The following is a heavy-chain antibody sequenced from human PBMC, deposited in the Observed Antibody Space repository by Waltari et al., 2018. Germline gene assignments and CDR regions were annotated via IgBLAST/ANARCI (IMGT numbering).Heavy chain of an antibody. D-gene: IGHD3-16*01. J-gene: IGHJ4*02. V-gene: IGHV4-38-2*02. CDR3: AREGPLGLRDY. Sequence: QVQLQESGPGLVKPSETLSLTCAVSGYSISSGYYWGWIRQPPGEGLEGIGSSYHSGSTNYNPSIKSRVTRSVDTSKNQFSLKLSSVTAADTAVYYCAREGPLGLRDYWGQGTLVTVSS. CDR2: SYHSGST. CDR1: GYSISSGYY.